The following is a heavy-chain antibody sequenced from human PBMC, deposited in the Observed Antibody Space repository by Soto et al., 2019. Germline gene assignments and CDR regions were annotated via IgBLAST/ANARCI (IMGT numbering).Heavy chain of an antibody. V-gene: IGHV3-33*01. J-gene: IGHJ4*02. CDR1: GFTFSSYG. CDR3: ARATGLMVYASSY. CDR2: IWYDGSNK. Sequence: QVQLVESGGGVVQPGRSLRLSCAASGFTFSSYGMHWVRQAPGKGLEWVAVIWYDGSNKYYADSVKGRFTISRDNSKNTLYLQMNSLRAEDTAVYYCARATGLMVYASSYWGQGTLVTVSS. D-gene: IGHD2-8*01.